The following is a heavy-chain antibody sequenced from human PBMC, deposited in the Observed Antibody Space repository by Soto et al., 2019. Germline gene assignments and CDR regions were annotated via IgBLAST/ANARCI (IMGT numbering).Heavy chain of an antibody. Sequence: SETLFLTCAVYGGSFSGYYWSWIRQPPGKGLEWIGEINHSGSTNYNPSLKSRVTISVDTSKNQFSLKLSSVTAADTAVYYCARGSLSIAVAGTRYFDYWGQRTLVTVSS. CDR3: ARGSLSIAVAGTRYFDY. CDR1: GGSFSGYY. V-gene: IGHV4-34*01. CDR2: INHSGST. D-gene: IGHD6-19*01. J-gene: IGHJ4*02.